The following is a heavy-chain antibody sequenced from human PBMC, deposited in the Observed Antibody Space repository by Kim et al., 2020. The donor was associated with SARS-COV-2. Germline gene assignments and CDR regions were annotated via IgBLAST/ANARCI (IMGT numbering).Heavy chain of an antibody. D-gene: IGHD3-22*01. CDR3: ARGSYYDTAFGGMDV. V-gene: IGHV3-21*01. J-gene: IGHJ6*02. CDR1: GFTFSSYS. Sequence: GGSLRLSCAASGFTFSSYSMNWVRQAPGKGLEWVSSISSSSSYIYYADSVKGRFTISRDNAKNSLYLQMNSLRAEDTAVYYCARGSYYDTAFGGMDVWGQGTTVTVSS. CDR2: ISSSSSYI.